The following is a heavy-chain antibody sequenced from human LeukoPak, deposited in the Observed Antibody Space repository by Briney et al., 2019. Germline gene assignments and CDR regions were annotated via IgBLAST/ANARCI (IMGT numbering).Heavy chain of an antibody. CDR2: INSDGRST. CDR3: ARHSSGYYHYDY. D-gene: IGHD3-22*01. Sequence: PGGSLRLSCAASGFTFSSYWMHWVRQAPGQGLVWVSRINSDGRSTSYADSVKGRFTISRDNSKNTLHLQMNSLRAEDTAVYYCARHSSGYYHYDYWGPGTSVTVAS. J-gene: IGHJ4*02. CDR1: GFTFSSYW. V-gene: IGHV3-74*01.